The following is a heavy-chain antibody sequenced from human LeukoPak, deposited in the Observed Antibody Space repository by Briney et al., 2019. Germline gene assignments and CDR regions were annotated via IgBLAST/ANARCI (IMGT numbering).Heavy chain of an antibody. CDR3: ARVSASGTKFDY. CDR1: GGSFSGYY. V-gene: IGHV4-34*01. D-gene: IGHD3-10*01. CDR2: INHSGST. J-gene: IGHJ4*02. Sequence: PSETLSLTCAVYGGSFSGYYWSWIRQPPGKGLEWIGEINHSGSTNYNPSLKNRVTISVDTSKNQFSLKLSSVTAADTAVYYCARVSASGTKFDYWGQGTLVTVSS.